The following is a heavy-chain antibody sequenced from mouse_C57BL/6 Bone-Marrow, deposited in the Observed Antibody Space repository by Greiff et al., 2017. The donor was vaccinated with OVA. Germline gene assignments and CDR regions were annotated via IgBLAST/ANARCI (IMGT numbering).Heavy chain of an antibody. CDR3: ARYRAVVATDWYFDV. D-gene: IGHD1-1*01. CDR1: GYSITSDY. Sequence: EVMVVESGPGLAKPSQTLSLTCSVTGYSITSDYWNWIRKFPGNKLEYMGYISYSGSTYYNPSLKSRISITRDTSKNQYYLQLNSVTTEDTATYYCARYRAVVATDWYFDVWGTGTTVTVSS. CDR2: ISYSGST. J-gene: IGHJ1*03. V-gene: IGHV3-8*01.